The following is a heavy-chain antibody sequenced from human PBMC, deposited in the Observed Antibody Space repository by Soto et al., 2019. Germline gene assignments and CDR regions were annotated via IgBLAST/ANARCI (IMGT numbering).Heavy chain of an antibody. V-gene: IGHV3-23*01. D-gene: IGHD1-26*01. CDR1: GFTFSSYA. J-gene: IGHJ3*02. Sequence: EVQLLESGGGLVQPGGSLRLSCAASGFTFSSYAMSWVRQAPGKGLEWVSAISGSGGSTYYADPVKGRFTISRDNSKNTLYLQMNSLRAEDTAVYYCAKEWEIVGAIADAFDIWGQGTMVTVSS. CDR3: AKEWEIVGAIADAFDI. CDR2: ISGSGGST.